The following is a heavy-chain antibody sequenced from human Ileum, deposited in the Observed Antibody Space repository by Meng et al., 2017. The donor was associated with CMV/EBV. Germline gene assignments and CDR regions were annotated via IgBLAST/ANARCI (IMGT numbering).Heavy chain of an antibody. CDR3: TRAASGGGPVGEPTDY. J-gene: IGHJ4*02. CDR1: FTCSSYS. V-gene: IGHV3-21*01. D-gene: IGHD3-16*01. Sequence: FTCSSYSMNWVRQAPGKGLEWVSSISTSGNSMYYADSVRDRFTISRDNAKNSLYLQMNSLRAEDMAVYYCTRAASGGGPVGEPTDYWGQGTLVTVSS. CDR2: ISTSGNSM.